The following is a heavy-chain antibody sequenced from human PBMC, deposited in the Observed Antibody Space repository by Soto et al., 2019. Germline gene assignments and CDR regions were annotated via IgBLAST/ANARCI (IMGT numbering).Heavy chain of an antibody. CDR2: ISHSGST. J-gene: IGHJ4*02. CDR3: ARGYESSRRYLPLLDY. CDR1: SGSFSGYY. V-gene: IGHV4-34*01. Sequence: QVQLQQWGAGLLKPSETLSLRCVVNSGSFSGYYWTGIRQTPGKGLEWIGEISHSGSTNYNPSLMSRVTMSADTPKKQSSLTLSSVTAADTALYFCARGYESSRRYLPLLDYWGQGTLVTVSS. D-gene: IGHD3-22*01.